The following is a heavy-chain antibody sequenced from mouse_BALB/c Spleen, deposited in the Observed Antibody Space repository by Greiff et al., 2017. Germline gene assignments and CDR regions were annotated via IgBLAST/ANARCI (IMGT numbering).Heavy chain of an antibody. CDR2: ISSGGGNT. V-gene: IGHV5-9*03. J-gene: IGHJ4*01. D-gene: IGHD4-1*01. Sequence: EVKVVESGGGLVKPGGSLKLSCAASGFTFSSYTMSWVRQTPEKRLEWVATISSGGGNTYYPDSVKGRFTISRDNAKNNLYLQMSSLRSEDTALYYCAKEVTGLFMDYWGQGTSVTVSS. CDR1: GFTFSSYT. CDR3: AKEVTGLFMDY.